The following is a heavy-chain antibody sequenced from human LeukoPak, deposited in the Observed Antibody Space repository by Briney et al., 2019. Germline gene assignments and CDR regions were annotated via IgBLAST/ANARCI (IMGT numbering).Heavy chain of an antibody. CDR2: IYYSGST. J-gene: IGHJ6*04. CDR3: ARDRNYYGSGSSGLDV. V-gene: IGHV4-30-4*01. CDR1: GGSISSGDYY. Sequence: SQTLSLTCTVSGGSISSGDYYWSWIRQHPGKGLEWIGYIYYSGSTYYNPSLKSRVTISVDTSKNQFSLKLSSVTAADTAVYYCARDRNYYGSGSSGLDVWGKGTTVTVSS. D-gene: IGHD3-10*01.